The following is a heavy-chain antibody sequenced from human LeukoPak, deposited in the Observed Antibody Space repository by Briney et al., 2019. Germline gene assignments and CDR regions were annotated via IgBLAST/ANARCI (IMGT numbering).Heavy chain of an antibody. J-gene: IGHJ3*02. CDR1: GYTFTRYG. CDR3: ARWGRGIAARGHAFDI. CDR2: IIPIFGTA. V-gene: IGHV1-69*05. D-gene: IGHD6-6*01. Sequence: GASVKVSCKASGYTFTRYGISWVRQAPGQGLEWMGGIIPIFGTANYAQKFQGRVTITTDESTSTAYMELSSLRSEDTAVYYCARWGRGIAARGHAFDIWGQGTMVTVSS.